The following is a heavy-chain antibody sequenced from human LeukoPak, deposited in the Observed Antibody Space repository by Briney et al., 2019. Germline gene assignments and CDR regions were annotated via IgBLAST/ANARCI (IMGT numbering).Heavy chain of an antibody. D-gene: IGHD2-15*01. J-gene: IGHJ4*02. CDR2: IYTSGST. V-gene: IGHV4-4*07. CDR1: GGSISSYY. CDR3: ARDPYCSGGSCYSGY. Sequence: PSETLSLTCTASGGSISSYYWSWIRQPAGKGLEWFGRIYTSGSTNYNPSLKSRVTMSVDTSKNQFSLKLSSVTAADTAVYYCARDPYCSGGSCYSGYWGQGTLVTVSS.